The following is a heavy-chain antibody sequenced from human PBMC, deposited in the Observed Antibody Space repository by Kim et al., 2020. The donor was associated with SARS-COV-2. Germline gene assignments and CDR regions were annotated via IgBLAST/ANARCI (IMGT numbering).Heavy chain of an antibody. CDR2: SN. J-gene: IGHJ5*02. CDR3: ARALSGTFDP. Sequence: SNDYAVSVESRITINPDTSKNQFSLQLNAVTHEDTAVYYCARALSGTFDPWGQGTLVTVSS. D-gene: IGHD1-26*01. V-gene: IGHV6-1*01.